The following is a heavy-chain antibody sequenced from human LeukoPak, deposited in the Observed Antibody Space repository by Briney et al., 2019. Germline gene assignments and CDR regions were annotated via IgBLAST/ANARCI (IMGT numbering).Heavy chain of an antibody. Sequence: GGSLRLSCAVSGFTFSHYWMSWVRQAPGKGLEWLANIKQDGSEKYYVDSVKGRFTISRDNAKNSLYLQMNSQRAEDTAIYYCARDQGALDIWGQGTMVNVSS. V-gene: IGHV3-7*01. CDR3: ARDQGALDI. J-gene: IGHJ3*02. CDR2: IKQDGSEK. CDR1: GFTFSHYW.